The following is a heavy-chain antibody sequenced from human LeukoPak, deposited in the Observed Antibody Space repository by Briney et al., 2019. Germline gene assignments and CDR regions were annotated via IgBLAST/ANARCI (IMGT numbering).Heavy chain of an antibody. J-gene: IGHJ6*02. CDR3: AKDSIWFGELLSGGMDV. CDR1: GFTFSSYG. Sequence: PGRSLRLSCAASGFTFSSYGMHWVRRAPGKGLEWVAVISYDGSNKYYADSVKGRFTISRDNSKNTLYLQMNSLRAEDTAVYYCAKDSIWFGELLSGGMDVWGQGTTVTVSS. D-gene: IGHD3-10*01. V-gene: IGHV3-30*18. CDR2: ISYDGSNK.